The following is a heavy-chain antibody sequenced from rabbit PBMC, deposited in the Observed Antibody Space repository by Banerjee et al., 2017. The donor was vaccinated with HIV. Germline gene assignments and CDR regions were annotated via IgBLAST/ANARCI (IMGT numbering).Heavy chain of an antibody. D-gene: IGHD7-1*01. J-gene: IGHJ4*01. V-gene: IGHV1S45*01. Sequence: QEQLVESGGGVVQPEGSLTLTCKASGFDFSSNAMCWVRQAPGKGLEWIACMDAGSSGTTNYASWAKGRFTISKTSSTTVTLQMTSLTAADTATYFCARGDGAYAGYDGLWGPGTLVTVS. CDR2: MDAGSSGTT. CDR1: GFDFSSNA. CDR3: ARGDGAYAGYDGL.